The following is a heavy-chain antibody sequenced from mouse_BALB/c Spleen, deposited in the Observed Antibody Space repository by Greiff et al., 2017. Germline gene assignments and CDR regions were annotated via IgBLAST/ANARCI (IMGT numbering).Heavy chain of an antibody. J-gene: IGHJ3*01. CDR3: TRDDGVFFAY. V-gene: IGHV5-6-4*01. Sequence: EVQVVESGGGLVKPGGSLKLSCAASGFTFSSYTMSWVRQTPEKRLEWVATISSGGSYTYYPDSVKGRFTISRDNAKNTLYLQMSSLKSEDTAMYYCTRDDGVFFAYWGQGTLVTVSA. CDR2: ISSGGSYT. D-gene: IGHD2-3*01. CDR1: GFTFSSYT.